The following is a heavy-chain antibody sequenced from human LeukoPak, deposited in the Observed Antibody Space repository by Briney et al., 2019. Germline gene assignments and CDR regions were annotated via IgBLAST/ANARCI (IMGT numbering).Heavy chain of an antibody. CDR2: IYYSGST. Sequence: PSETLSLTCTVSGGSISSSSYYWGWIRQPPGKGLEWIGSIYYSGSTYYNPSLKSRVTISVDTSKNQFSLKLSSVAAADTAVYYCARDPPYYYDSSGIDYWGQGTLVTVSS. D-gene: IGHD3-22*01. CDR1: GGSISSSSYY. J-gene: IGHJ4*02. V-gene: IGHV4-39*02. CDR3: ARDPPYYYDSSGIDY.